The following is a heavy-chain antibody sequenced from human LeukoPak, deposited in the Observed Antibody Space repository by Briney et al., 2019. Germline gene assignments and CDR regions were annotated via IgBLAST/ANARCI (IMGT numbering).Heavy chain of an antibody. V-gene: IGHV4-59*01. CDR2: IYYSGST. CDR1: GGSISSYY. CDR3: ARFGYRSFDY. Sequence: SETLSLTCTVSGGSISSYYWSWIRQPPGKGLEWIGYIYYSGSTGYNPSLKSRVTMSVDTSKNQFSLKLTSVTAADTAVYYCARFGYRSFDYWGQGTLVTVSS. J-gene: IGHJ4*02. D-gene: IGHD3-16*02.